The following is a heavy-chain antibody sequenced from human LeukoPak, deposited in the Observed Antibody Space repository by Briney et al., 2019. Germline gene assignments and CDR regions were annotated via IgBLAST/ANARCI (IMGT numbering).Heavy chain of an antibody. CDR3: AREGNWFDS. J-gene: IGHJ5*01. Sequence: PSETLSLTCTVSGGSISSYYWSWIRQPPGKGLEWIGYIYYSGSTNYNPSLKSRVTISVDTSKNQFSLKLSSVTAADTAVYYCAREGNWFDSWGQGTLVTVSS. CDR1: GGSISSYY. CDR2: IYYSGST. V-gene: IGHV4-59*01.